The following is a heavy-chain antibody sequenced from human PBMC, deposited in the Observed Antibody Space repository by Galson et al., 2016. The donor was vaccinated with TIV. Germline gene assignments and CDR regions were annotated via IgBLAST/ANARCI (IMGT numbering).Heavy chain of an antibody. V-gene: IGHV4-30-4*08. J-gene: IGHJ6*02. CDR1: GGSISNGDYY. CDR2: VYNSGAT. D-gene: IGHD3-10*01. Sequence: TLSLTCSVFGGSISNGDYYWTWIRQPPGKGLEWISYVYNSGATNYNPSLKRRVTLSVDRSTNQFSLRLNSVTAAETAVYSCARCRGDYYYGIDVWVQGTTVTVSS. CDR3: ARCRGDYYYGIDV.